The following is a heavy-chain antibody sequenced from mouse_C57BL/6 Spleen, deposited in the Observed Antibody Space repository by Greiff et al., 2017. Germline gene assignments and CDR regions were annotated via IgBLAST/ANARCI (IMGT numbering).Heavy chain of an antibody. Sequence: EVKLVESGGGLVQPGGSLSLSCAASGFTFTDYYMSWVRQPPGKALEWLGFIRNKANGYTTEYSASVKGRFTISRDNSQSILYLQMHALRAEDSATYYCARYDYVVRKDYCDYWGQGTTLTVSS. CDR2: IRNKANGYTT. CDR3: ARYDYVVRKDYCDY. V-gene: IGHV7-3*01. CDR1: GFTFTDYY. J-gene: IGHJ2*01. D-gene: IGHD2-4*01.